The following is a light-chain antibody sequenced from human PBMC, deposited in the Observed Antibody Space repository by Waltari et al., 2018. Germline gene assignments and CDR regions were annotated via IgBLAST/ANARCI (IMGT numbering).Light chain of an antibody. V-gene: IGLV1-44*01. Sequence: QSVLTQPPSASGTPGQRVTISCSGSSSNIGSNTVNWFQQLPGTAPKPLIHNNNQRPSGVPDRFSGSKSGTSASLAISGLQSEDEADYYCAAWDDSLNGWVFGGGTKLTVL. CDR2: NNN. CDR1: SSNIGSNT. CDR3: AAWDDSLNGWV. J-gene: IGLJ3*02.